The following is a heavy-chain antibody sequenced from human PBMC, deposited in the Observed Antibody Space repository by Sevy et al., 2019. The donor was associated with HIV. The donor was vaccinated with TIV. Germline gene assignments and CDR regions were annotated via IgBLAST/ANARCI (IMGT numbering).Heavy chain of an antibody. CDR3: ARVSVSSTWNYFYYGMGV. D-gene: IGHD2-2*01. CDR1: GFTFSTYA. J-gene: IGHJ6*02. CDR2: IWYDGSNK. V-gene: IGHV3-33*01. Sequence: GGSLRLSCAASGFTFSTYAMHWVRQAPGKGLEWVAVIWYDGSNKYYADSVKGRFAISRDNSGNTLYLRMNNLRADDTAVYFCARVSVSSTWNYFYYGMGVWGHGTTVTVSS.